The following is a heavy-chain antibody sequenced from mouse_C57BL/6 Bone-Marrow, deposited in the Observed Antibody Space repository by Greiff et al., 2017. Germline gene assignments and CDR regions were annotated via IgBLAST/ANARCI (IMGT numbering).Heavy chain of an antibody. J-gene: IGHJ3*01. CDR2: INPNNGGT. CDR3: ARDIYDYDGAWFAY. CDR1: GYTFTDYN. D-gene: IGHD2-4*01. V-gene: IGHV1-22*01. Sequence: EVKLQESGPELVKPGASVKMSCKASGYTFTDYNMHWVKQSPGKSLEWIGYINPNNGGTSYNQKFTGKATLTVNKSSSTAYMELRSLTSEDSAVYYCARDIYDYDGAWFAYWGQGTLVTVSA.